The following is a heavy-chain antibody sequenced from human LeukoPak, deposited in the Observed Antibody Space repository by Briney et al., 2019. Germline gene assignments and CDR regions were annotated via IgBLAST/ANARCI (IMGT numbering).Heavy chain of an antibody. CDR2: IKSNADDGTT. CDR3: STYRWQYDSSGDDY. D-gene: IGHD3-22*01. V-gene: IGHV3-15*01. Sequence: GGSLRLSCAASEFTFSKAWMSWVRQAAGKGLEWLGRIKSNADDGTTDYAAPMKGRISISRDDSQNTLYLQLNSLKTEDTAVYYCSTYRWQYDSSGDDYWGQGTLVTVSS. J-gene: IGHJ4*02. CDR1: EFTFSKAW.